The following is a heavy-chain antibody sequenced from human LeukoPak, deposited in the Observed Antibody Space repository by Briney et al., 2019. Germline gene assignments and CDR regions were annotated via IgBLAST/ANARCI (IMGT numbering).Heavy chain of an antibody. D-gene: IGHD1-26*01. CDR1: GFTFKNYA. J-gene: IGHJ4*02. V-gene: IGHV3-23*01. CDR3: AKRGAEVGATVAPGDY. Sequence: PGRSLRLSCAASGFTFKNYAMSWVRQAPGKGLEWVSGISGSGGSTYHADSVKGRFTISRDNSKNTLYVQMNSLRAEDTAVYYCAKRGAEVGATVAPGDYWGQGTLVTVSS. CDR2: ISGSGGST.